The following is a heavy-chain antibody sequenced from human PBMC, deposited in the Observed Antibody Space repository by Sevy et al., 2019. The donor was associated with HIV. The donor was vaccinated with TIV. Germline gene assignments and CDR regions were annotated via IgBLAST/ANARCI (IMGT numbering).Heavy chain of an antibody. D-gene: IGHD3-22*01. Sequence: ASVKVSCKVSGYTLTQLSMHWVRLTPGKGLEWMASFDPEDAKTVYSQKFQGRLSMTEDTSTHTAYMELSSLRSEDTAVCYCATTKDYYESSGDPFDYWGQGTLVTVSS. CDR1: GYTLTQLS. J-gene: IGHJ4*02. V-gene: IGHV1-24*01. CDR2: FDPEDAKT. CDR3: ATTKDYYESSGDPFDY.